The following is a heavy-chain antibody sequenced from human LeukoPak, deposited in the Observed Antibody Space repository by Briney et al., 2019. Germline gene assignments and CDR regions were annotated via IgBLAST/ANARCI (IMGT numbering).Heavy chain of an antibody. D-gene: IGHD3-3*01. Sequence: ASVKVSCKASGYTFTSYGISWVRQAPGQGLEWMGWISAYNGNTNYAQKLQGRVTMTTDTSTSTAYMELRSLRSDDTAVYYCARDTPPADFWSGYYTSYYYYKDVWGKGTTVTVSS. J-gene: IGHJ6*03. V-gene: IGHV1-18*01. CDR1: GYTFTSYG. CDR2: ISAYNGNT. CDR3: ARDTPPADFWSGYYTSYYYYKDV.